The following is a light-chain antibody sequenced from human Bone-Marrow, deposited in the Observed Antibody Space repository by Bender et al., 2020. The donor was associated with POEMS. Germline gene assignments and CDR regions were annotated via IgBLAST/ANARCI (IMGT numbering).Light chain of an antibody. CDR3: FSYASGSLV. J-gene: IGLJ2*01. CDR2: EVN. V-gene: IGLV2-23*02. Sequence: QSALTQPASVSGSPGQSITFSCTGTSSDVGGYDLVSWYQQHPGKAPKLLIYEVNTRPSGVSNRFSGSKSGNTASLTISGLQAEDEADYYCFSYASGSLVFGGGTKLTVL. CDR1: SSDVGGYDL.